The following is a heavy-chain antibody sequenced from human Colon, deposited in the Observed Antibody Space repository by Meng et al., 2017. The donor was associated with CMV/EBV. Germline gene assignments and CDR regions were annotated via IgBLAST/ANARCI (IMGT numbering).Heavy chain of an antibody. CDR2: IYSGGST. Sequence: GGSLRLSCAASGFTVSSNYMSWVRQAPGKGLEWVSVIYSGGSTYYADSVKGRFTISRDNSKNTLYLQINSLRGEDTALYYCARQEGTSSFTRLDPWGQGTLVTVSS. J-gene: IGHJ5*02. D-gene: IGHD3-10*01. CDR1: GFTVSSNY. V-gene: IGHV3-66*02. CDR3: ARQEGTSSFTRLDP.